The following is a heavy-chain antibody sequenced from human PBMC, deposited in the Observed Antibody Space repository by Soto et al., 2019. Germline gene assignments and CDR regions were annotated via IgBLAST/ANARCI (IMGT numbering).Heavy chain of an antibody. Sequence: QVQLVQSGAEVRQPASSVKVSCKTSGGTFSSYAISWVRQAPGQGLEWMGGIVPIVDTSTYAQKFQGRVTIPADESTSPAYMELSSLRSDDTAIYYCVSVVAIPGYPDNWGQGTLVTVSS. CDR1: GGTFSSYA. CDR2: IVPIVDTS. J-gene: IGHJ4*02. CDR3: VSVVAIPGYPDN. V-gene: IGHV1-69*12. D-gene: IGHD5-12*01.